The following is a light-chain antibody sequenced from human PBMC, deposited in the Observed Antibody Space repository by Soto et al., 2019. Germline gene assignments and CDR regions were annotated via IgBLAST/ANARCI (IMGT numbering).Light chain of an antibody. CDR1: QSLSSW. V-gene: IGKV1-5*03. Sequence: DIHMTRSPSTLAASVGDRVTITCRASQSLSSWLAWYQQKPGKAPKLLIYKASTLKSGVPSRFSGSGSGTEFTLTISSLQPDDFATYYCQHYNSYSEAFGQGTKAAIK. J-gene: IGKJ1*01. CDR3: QHYNSYSEA. CDR2: KAS.